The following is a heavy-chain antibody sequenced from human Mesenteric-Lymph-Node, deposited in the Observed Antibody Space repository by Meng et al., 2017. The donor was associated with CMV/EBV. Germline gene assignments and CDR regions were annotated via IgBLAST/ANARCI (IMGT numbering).Heavy chain of an antibody. J-gene: IGHJ4*02. Sequence: SGYTFINSYIHWVRQAPGQGLEWMAIINPNGGSTSYLHKFYDRVTVTRDTSTSTVYMELRGLRSEDTAVYYCAREPEGGFGELFPFDYWGQGTLVTVSS. D-gene: IGHD3-10*01. V-gene: IGHV1-46*01. CDR2: INPNGGST. CDR3: AREPEGGFGELFPFDY. CDR1: GYTFINSY.